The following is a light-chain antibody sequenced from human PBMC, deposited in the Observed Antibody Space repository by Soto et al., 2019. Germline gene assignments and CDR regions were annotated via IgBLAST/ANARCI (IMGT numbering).Light chain of an antibody. CDR3: QQYGSSPPSST. CDR1: QRVSSGY. CDR2: GAS. V-gene: IGKV3-20*01. J-gene: IGKJ5*01. Sequence: PGDRATLSCRASQRVSSGYLAWYQQKPGQAPRLLIYGASSRATGIPDRFSGRGSGTDFTLTISRLEPEDFAVYYWQQYGSSPPSSTFGQGTRLEIK.